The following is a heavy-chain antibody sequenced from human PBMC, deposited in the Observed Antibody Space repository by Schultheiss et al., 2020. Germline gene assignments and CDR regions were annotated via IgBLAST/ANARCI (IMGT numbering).Heavy chain of an antibody. CDR2: ISASAGRT. D-gene: IGHD4-17*01. V-gene: IGHV3-23*01. CDR3: ARGMTTVTTRYFQH. J-gene: IGHJ1*01. CDR1: GFTFDVYA. Sequence: GGSLRLSCAASGFTFDVYAMLWVRQAPGKGLEWVSAISASAGRTYYPDPVRGRFTISRDNSKNTLYLQMNSLRAEDTAVYYCARGMTTVTTRYFQHWGQGTLVTVS.